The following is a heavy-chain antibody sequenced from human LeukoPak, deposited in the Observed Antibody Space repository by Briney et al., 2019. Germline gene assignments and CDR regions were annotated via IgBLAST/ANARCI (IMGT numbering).Heavy chain of an antibody. CDR3: ARDREGRDYYDSSGYGYFQH. CDR1: GYTFTSYG. D-gene: IGHD3-22*01. J-gene: IGHJ1*01. CDR2: ISAYNGYT. Sequence: GASVKVSCKASGYTFTSYGISWVRQAPGQGLEWMGWISAYNGYTNYAQKLQGRVTITRDTSTSTAYMELRSLRSDDTAVYYCARDREGRDYYDSSGYGYFQHWGQGTLVTVSS. V-gene: IGHV1-18*01.